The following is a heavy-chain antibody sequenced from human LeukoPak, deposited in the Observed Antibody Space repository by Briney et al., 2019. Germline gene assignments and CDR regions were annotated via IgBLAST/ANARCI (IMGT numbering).Heavy chain of an antibody. Sequence: GRSLRLSCAASGFTFSSYGMHWVREAPGKGLEWVAVISYDGSNKYYADSVKGRYTICRDNSKNTLYLQMNSLRAEDTAVYYCAKPDYWGQGTLVTVSS. CDR3: AKPDY. CDR2: ISYDGSNK. CDR1: GFTFSSYG. V-gene: IGHV3-30*18. J-gene: IGHJ4*02.